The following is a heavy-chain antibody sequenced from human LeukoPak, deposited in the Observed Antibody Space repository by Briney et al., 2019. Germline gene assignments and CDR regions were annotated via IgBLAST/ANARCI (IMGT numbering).Heavy chain of an antibody. V-gene: IGHV3-49*04. CDR3: TRDQVFGVVIPDY. Sequence: PGGSLRLSCTASGFTFGDYAMSWVRQAPGKGLEWVGFIRSKAYGGTTGYAASVKGRFTISRDDSKSIAYLQMNSLKTEDTAVYYCTRDQVFGVVIPDYWGQGTLVTVSS. D-gene: IGHD3-3*01. J-gene: IGHJ4*02. CDR1: GFTFGDYA. CDR2: IRSKAYGGTT.